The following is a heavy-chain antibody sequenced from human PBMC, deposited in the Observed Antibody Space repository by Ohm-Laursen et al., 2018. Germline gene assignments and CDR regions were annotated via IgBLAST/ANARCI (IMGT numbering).Heavy chain of an antibody. V-gene: IGHV1-2*02. CDR2: INPNSGDT. D-gene: IGHD3-16*01. J-gene: IGHJ4*02. CDR3: ARESLLGY. Sequence: SVKVSCKSSGYTFTGYYIHWVRQAPGQGLEWMGWINPNSGDTKNAQKFQGRVTMTRDTSISTAYMELNRLRSDDTAVYYCARESLLGYWGQGTLVTVSS. CDR1: GYTFTGYY.